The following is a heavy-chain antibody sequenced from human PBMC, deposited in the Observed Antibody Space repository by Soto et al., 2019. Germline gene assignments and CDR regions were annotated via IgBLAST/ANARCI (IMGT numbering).Heavy chain of an antibody. CDR2: ISYSGST. J-gene: IGHJ4*02. CDR1: GASVSSGNYY. CDR3: ARGSGSYYAY. Sequence: QVQLQESGPGLVTPSETLSLTCTVSGASVSSGNYYWSWIRQPPGKGLECIGYISYSGSTNYKPSIKSRVTISIDTSKNQFALKLSSVTAADTAVYYCARGSGSYYAYWGQGTLVTVSS. V-gene: IGHV4-61*01. D-gene: IGHD1-26*01.